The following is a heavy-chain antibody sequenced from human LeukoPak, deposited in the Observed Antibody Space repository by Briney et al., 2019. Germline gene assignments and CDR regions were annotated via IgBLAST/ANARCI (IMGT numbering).Heavy chain of an antibody. CDR2: ISAYNGNT. CDR3: ALINDYGDYVQAFDI. V-gene: IGHV1-18*01. CDR1: GYTFTSYG. J-gene: IGHJ3*02. Sequence: ASVKVSCKASGYTFTSYGISWVRQAPGQGLEWMGWISAYNGNTNYAQKLQGRVTMTTDTSTSTAYMELRSLRSEDTAVYYCALINDYGDYVQAFDIWGQGTMVTVSS. D-gene: IGHD4-17*01.